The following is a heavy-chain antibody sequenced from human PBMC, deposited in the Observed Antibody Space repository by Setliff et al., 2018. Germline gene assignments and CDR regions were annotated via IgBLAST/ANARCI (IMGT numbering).Heavy chain of an antibody. CDR1: GYTFNNYG. CDR3: SRLVRFCTKISCQRLLGDDY. D-gene: IGHD2-2*01. CDR2: IGVYSGNT. V-gene: IGHV1-18*01. Sequence: ASVKVSCKASGYTFNNYGITWVRQAPGQGLEWMGWIGVYSGNTYTAQRFQGRITMTTDTSTSTAYLEFKSLRSDDTAIYYCSRLVRFCTKISCQRLLGDDYWGQGALVTVS. J-gene: IGHJ4*02.